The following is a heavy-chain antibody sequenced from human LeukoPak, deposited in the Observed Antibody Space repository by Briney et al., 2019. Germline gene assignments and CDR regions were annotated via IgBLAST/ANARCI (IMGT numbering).Heavy chain of an antibody. CDR2: ISYDGTNN. V-gene: IGHV3-30*03. J-gene: IGHJ3*02. Sequence: QAGGSLRLSCAASGFTFSSHGMHWVRQAPGKGLEWVAVISYDGTNNYHVDSVKGRFTISRDNYKSSLYLQMDGLRTDDTGIYYCARDRTSWSDALDIWGQGTLVAVSS. CDR3: ARDRTSWSDALDI. CDR1: GFTFSSHG. D-gene: IGHD2-2*01.